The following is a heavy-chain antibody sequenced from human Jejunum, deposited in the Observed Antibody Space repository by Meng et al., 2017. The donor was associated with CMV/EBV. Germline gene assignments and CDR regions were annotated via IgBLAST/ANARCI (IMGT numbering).Heavy chain of an antibody. CDR3: AREFRRDGYDSGSQAQAYFFES. Sequence: TWLRQAPGQWLEWMGGIIPIFDTAIYAQKFEGRLTITSDDSTSASYMELSSLTPEDTAVYYCAREFRRDGYDSGSQAQAYFFESWGQGTPVTVSS. CDR2: IIPIFDTA. V-gene: IGHV1-69*01. J-gene: IGHJ4*02. D-gene: IGHD5-24*01.